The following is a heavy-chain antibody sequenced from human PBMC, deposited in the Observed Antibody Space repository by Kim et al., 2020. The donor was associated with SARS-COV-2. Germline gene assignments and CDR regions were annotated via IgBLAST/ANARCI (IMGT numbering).Heavy chain of an antibody. CDR1: GGTFSSYA. D-gene: IGHD6-19*01. CDR2: IIPIFGTA. V-gene: IGHV1-69*13. J-gene: IGHJ4*02. CDR3: ARVGSGCPVNGCNFDY. Sequence: SVKVSCKASGGTFSSYAISWVRQAPGQGLEWMGGIIPIFGTANYAQKFQGRVTITADESTSTAYMELSSLRSEDTAVYYCARVGSGCPVNGCNFDYWGQGTLVTVSS.